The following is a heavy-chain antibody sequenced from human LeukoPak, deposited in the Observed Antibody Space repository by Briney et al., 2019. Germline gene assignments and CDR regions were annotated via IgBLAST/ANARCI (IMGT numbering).Heavy chain of an antibody. CDR1: GYTFTSYG. D-gene: IGHD6-6*01. J-gene: IGHJ4*02. V-gene: IGHV1-18*01. CDR2: ISAYNGNT. CDR3: ATNLFEYSSSPLFDY. Sequence: ASVKVSCKASGYTFTSYGISWVRQAPGQGLEWMGWISAYNGNTNYAQKLQGRVTMTTDTSTSTAYMELRSLRSDDTAVYYCATNLFEYSSSPLFDYWGQGTLVTVSS.